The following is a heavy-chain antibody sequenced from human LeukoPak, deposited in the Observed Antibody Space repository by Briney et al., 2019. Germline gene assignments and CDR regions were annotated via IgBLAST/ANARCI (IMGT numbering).Heavy chain of an antibody. Sequence: SETLSLTCTVSGGSITSSSYYWGWVRQPPGKGLEWIGTIYFSGATYFNPSLKRRVTISVDTSKNQFSLNLNSVTAADTAVYYCARQIRETMVTQEGSFDFWGQGTLVTVST. J-gene: IGHJ4*02. CDR2: IYFSGAT. V-gene: IGHV4-39*01. D-gene: IGHD4-17*01. CDR3: ARQIRETMVTQEGSFDF. CDR1: GGSITSSSYY.